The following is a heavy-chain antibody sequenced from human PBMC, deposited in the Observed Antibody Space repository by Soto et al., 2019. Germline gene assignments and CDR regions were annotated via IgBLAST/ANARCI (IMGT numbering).Heavy chain of an antibody. CDR2: INHSGST. D-gene: IGHD3-10*01. CDR3: ARGCGSGSYPQQNPYSYGMDV. J-gene: IGHJ6*02. V-gene: IGHV4-34*01. Sequence: KASETLSLTCAVCGGSFSGYYWSWIRQPPGKGLEWIGEINHSGSTNYNPSLKSRVTISVDTSKNQFSLKLSSVTAADSAVYYCARGCGSGSYPQQNPYSYGMDVWGQGTTVTVSS. CDR1: GGSFSGYY.